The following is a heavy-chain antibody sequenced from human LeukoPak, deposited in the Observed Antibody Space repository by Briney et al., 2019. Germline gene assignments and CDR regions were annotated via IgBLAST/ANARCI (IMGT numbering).Heavy chain of an antibody. J-gene: IGHJ4*02. CDR3: ARDRFYYGSGSYYHFDY. D-gene: IGHD3-10*01. CDR1: GYTFTSYD. Sequence: ASVKVSCKASGYTFTSYDINWVRQATGQGLEWMGWMNPNSGNTGYAQKFQGRVTMTRNTSISTAYMELSSLRSEDTAVYYCARDRFYYGSGSYYHFDYWGQGTLVTVSS. CDR2: MNPNSGNT. V-gene: IGHV1-8*01.